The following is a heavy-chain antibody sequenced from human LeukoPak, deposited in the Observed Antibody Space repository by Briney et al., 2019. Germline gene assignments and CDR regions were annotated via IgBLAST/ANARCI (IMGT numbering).Heavy chain of an antibody. CDR1: GFTFSSYS. CDR2: ISSSSSYI. V-gene: IGHV3-21*01. D-gene: IGHD2-15*01. J-gene: IGHJ4*02. CDR3: ARGFGSGVDY. Sequence: GGSLRLSCAASGFTFSSYSMNWVRQAPGKGLEWVSSISSSSSYIYYADSAKGRFTISRDNAKNSLYLQMNSLRAEDTAVYYCARGFGSGVDYWGQGTLVTVSS.